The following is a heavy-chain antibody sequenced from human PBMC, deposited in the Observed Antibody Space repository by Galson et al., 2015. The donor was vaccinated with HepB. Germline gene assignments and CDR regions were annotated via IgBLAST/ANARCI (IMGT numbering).Heavy chain of an antibody. CDR1: GYRFTSYI. V-gene: IGHV1-3*01. CDR2: INAGNGNT. Sequence: SVKVSCKGFGYRFTSYIMHWVRQAPGQRPEWMGWINAGNGNTKNSQKFQGRVTITRDTSANTAYMELSSLTSEDTAVYYCARDMGRPWGQGTLVTVSS. D-gene: IGHD3-10*01. J-gene: IGHJ5*02. CDR3: ARDMGRP.